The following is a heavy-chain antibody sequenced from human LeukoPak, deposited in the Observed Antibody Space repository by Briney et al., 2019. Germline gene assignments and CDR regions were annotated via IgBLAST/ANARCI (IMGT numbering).Heavy chain of an antibody. CDR2: IYTSGST. CDR1: GGSISSGSYY. Sequence: SQTLSLTCTVSGGSISSGSYYWSWIRQPAGKGLEWIGRIYTSGSTNYNPFLKSRVTISVDTSKNQFSLKLSSVTAADTAVYYCARCLTIFGVVNYYYMDVWGKGTTVTVSS. V-gene: IGHV4-61*02. D-gene: IGHD3-3*01. CDR3: ARCLTIFGVVNYYYMDV. J-gene: IGHJ6*03.